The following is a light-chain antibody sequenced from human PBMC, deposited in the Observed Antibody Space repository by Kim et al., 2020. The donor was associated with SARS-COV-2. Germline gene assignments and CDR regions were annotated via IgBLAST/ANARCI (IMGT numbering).Light chain of an antibody. Sequence: VSPGQTARITCSGDKLGDKYASWYQQRPGQSPVLVIYQDIKRPSGIPERFSGSNSGNTATLTISGTQAMDEADYYCQAWDSSPNWVFGGGTQLTVL. J-gene: IGLJ3*02. CDR3: QAWDSSPNWV. CDR2: QDI. V-gene: IGLV3-1*01. CDR1: KLGDKY.